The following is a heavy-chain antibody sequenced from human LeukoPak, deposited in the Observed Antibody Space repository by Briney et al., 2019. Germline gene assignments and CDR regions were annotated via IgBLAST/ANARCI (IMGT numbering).Heavy chain of an antibody. CDR3: AXELPXXVTLDY. CDR1: EFNFFSYG. J-gene: IGHJ4*01. CDR2: IFADGSTT. Sequence: GGSLGLSCVASEFNFFSYGMQWVRQAPGKGLVWVSRIFADGSTTSYADSVKGRFTISRDNAKNTLYLQVNSLRADDTAGYYCAXELPXXVTLDYXGQGTLVTVSP. V-gene: IGHV3-74*01. D-gene: IGHD2-21*02.